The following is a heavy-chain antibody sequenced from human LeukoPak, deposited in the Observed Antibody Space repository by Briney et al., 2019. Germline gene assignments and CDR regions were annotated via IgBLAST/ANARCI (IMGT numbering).Heavy chain of an antibody. J-gene: IGHJ4*02. Sequence: SETLSLTCTVSNGSMTNYWSWIRQPPGKGLEWIGYIYSSGSTIYNPSLKSRVTISIDTSKNQFSLKLISVTAEDTAVYYCAGDWNWGQGTLVTVSS. CDR1: NGSMTNY. D-gene: IGHD3-3*01. CDR3: AGDWN. V-gene: IGHV4-59*01. CDR2: IYSSGST.